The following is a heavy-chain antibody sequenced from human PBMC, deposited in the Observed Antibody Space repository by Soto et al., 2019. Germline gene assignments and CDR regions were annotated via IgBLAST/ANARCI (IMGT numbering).Heavy chain of an antibody. Sequence: PGGSLSLSCAASGLSFTTSIMHWVRQTPDKGLEWITDIYGDATTILYADSVKGRLTISRDNSKNTLYLQMNSLRTEDTAVYYCAKAFNIMVRGVPPPDYWGQGTLVTVSS. D-gene: IGHD3-10*01. CDR2: IYGDATTI. CDR3: AKAFNIMVRGVPPPDY. J-gene: IGHJ4*02. CDR1: GLSFTTSI. V-gene: IGHV3-NL1*01.